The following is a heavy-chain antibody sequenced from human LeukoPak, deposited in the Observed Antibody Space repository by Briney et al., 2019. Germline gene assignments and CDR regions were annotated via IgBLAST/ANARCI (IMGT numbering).Heavy chain of an antibody. CDR3: ARDLWAGRTRDY. Sequence: SETLSLTCTVSGGSISTYYWTWIRQPPGKGLEWIGYIHYSGSTNYNPSLKSRVTMSVGTSKNHFSLKLSSVTAADTAIYYCARDLWAGRTRDYWGQGTLVTVSS. J-gene: IGHJ4*02. CDR1: GGSISTYY. D-gene: IGHD1/OR15-1a*01. V-gene: IGHV4-59*01. CDR2: IHYSGST.